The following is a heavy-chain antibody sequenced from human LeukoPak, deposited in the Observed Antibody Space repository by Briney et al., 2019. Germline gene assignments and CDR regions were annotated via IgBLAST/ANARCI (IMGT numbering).Heavy chain of an antibody. J-gene: IGHJ4*02. CDR1: GFTFSSYE. Sequence: GGSLRLSCVASGFTFSSYEMNWVRQAPGKGLEWVSYISNSGSTMYYADSVKGRFTISRDNAKNTLYLQMNSLRAEDTAVYYCARDWRHRDYGSGSLDYWGQGALVTVSS. D-gene: IGHD3-10*01. CDR2: ISNSGSTM. CDR3: ARDWRHRDYGSGSLDY. V-gene: IGHV3-48*03.